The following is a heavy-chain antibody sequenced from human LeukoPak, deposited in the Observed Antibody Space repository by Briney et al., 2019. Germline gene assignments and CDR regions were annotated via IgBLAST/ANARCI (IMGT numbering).Heavy chain of an antibody. CDR2: YSTGR. D-gene: IGHD1-20*01. Sequence: SETLSLTCTVTGASTSSRTHYWSWIRQPPGKGLEWIGYSTGRNDNPSLKSRVTISVDTSTNRFSLRLTSVTAADTAIYYCARDNFGSLDYWGQGILVTVSS. J-gene: IGHJ4*02. V-gene: IGHV4-61*01. CDR3: ARDNFGSLDY. CDR1: GASTSSRTHY.